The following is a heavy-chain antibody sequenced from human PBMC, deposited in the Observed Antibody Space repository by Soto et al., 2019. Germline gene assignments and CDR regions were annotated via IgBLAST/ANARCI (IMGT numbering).Heavy chain of an antibody. Sequence: SETLSLTCVVSGYSISSGYFWGWIRQPPGKGLAWIGTISHSGSTSSNPSLKSRVIISLDTSKNQFSLKLRSVTAADTAVYYCARDRRYYGSGRSNGMDVWGPGTTVIVSS. D-gene: IGHD3-10*01. V-gene: IGHV4-38-2*02. CDR2: ISHSGST. CDR1: GYSISSGYF. J-gene: IGHJ6*02. CDR3: ARDRRYYGSGRSNGMDV.